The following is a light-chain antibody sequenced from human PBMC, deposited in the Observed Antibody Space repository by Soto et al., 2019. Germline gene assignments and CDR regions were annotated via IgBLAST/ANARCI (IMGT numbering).Light chain of an antibody. J-gene: IGKJ5*01. CDR2: DAS. CDR1: QSVSSY. Sequence: EIVLTQSPATLSLSPGERATLSCRPSQSVSSYLAWYQQKPGQAPRLLIYDASNRATGIPARFSGSGSGTDFTLTISSLEPEDFAVYYCQQRSDLVTFGQGTRLEIK. CDR3: QQRSDLVT. V-gene: IGKV3-11*01.